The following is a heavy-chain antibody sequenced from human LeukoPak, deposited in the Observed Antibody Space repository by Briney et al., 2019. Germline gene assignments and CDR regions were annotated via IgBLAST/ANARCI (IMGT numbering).Heavy chain of an antibody. J-gene: IGHJ5*02. CDR1: GGTFSSYA. D-gene: IGHD2-8*01. CDR2: IIPILGTA. V-gene: IGHV1-69*04. Sequence: SVKVSCKASGGTFSSYAISWVQQAPGQALEWMGRIIPILGTANYAQKFQGRVTITTDTSTSTAYMELRSLRSDDTAVYYCARVLGWFDPWGQGTLVTVSS. CDR3: ARVLGWFDP.